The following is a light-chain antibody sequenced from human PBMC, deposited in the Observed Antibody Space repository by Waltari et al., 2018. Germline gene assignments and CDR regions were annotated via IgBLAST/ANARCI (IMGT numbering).Light chain of an antibody. CDR1: PTAVGLFNF. V-gene: IGLV2-23*02. J-gene: IGLJ3*02. CDR2: EVN. CDR3: CSFVTGDTWV. Sequence: QSALTQPASVSGSPGQSIPISCTGTPTAVGLFNFVSRYQQHPGKAPKLIIYEVNQRPSGVSNRFSGSKSGNTAALTISGLQIEDEAYYYCCSFVTGDTWVFGGGTKVAVL.